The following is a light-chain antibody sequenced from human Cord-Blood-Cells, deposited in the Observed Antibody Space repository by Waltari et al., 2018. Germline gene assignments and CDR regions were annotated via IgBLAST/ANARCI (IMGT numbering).Light chain of an antibody. Sequence: DIQMNQSPSTLSASVGDRVTITCRASQSISSWLAWYQQKQGKAPKLLFYKASSLESGVPSRFSGSGSVTEFTLTISSLQPDDFATYYCQQYNSFLLTFGGGTKVEIK. V-gene: IGKV1-5*03. CDR1: QSISSW. CDR2: KAS. CDR3: QQYNSFLLT. J-gene: IGKJ4*01.